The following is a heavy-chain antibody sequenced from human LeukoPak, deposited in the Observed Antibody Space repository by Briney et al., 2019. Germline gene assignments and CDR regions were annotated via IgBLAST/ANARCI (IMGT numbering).Heavy chain of an antibody. CDR1: GFTFSSYA. V-gene: IGHV3-23*01. CDR3: AKDTKRYSSPNFDY. CDR2: ISGSGGST. Sequence: GGSLRLSCAASGFTFSSYAMSWVRQAPGKGLEWVSAISGSGGSTYYADSVKGRFTISRDNSKNTLYLQMNSLRAKDTAVYYCAKDTKRYSSPNFDYWGQGTLVTVSS. D-gene: IGHD6-13*01. J-gene: IGHJ4*02.